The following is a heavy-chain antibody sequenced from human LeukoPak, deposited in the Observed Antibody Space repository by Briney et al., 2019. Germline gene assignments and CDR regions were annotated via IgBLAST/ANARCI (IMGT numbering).Heavy chain of an antibody. D-gene: IGHD1-26*01. J-gene: IGHJ4*02. CDR3: AKNRGATWWDLVDY. V-gene: IGHV1-18*01. Sequence: ASVKVSCKASGHTFTNFGITWVRQAPGQGLEWMGWIGADIGNTNYAQKFQGRVTLSIDTSTSTAYIELRTLGSDDTAVYFCAKNRGATWWDLVDYWGQGTLVTVSS. CDR2: IGADIGNT. CDR1: GHTFTNFG.